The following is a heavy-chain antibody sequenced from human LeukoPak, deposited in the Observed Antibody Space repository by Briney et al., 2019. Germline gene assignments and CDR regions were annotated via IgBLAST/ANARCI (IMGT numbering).Heavy chain of an antibody. J-gene: IGHJ3*02. CDR1: GYTFTGYY. CDR2: INPNSGGT. V-gene: IGHV1-2*02. CDR3: ARDRPSSSSAVRAFDI. Sequence: ASVKVSCKASGYTFTGYYMHWVRQAPGQGLKWMGWINPNSGGTNYAQKFQGRVTMTRDTSISTAYMELSSLRSEGTAVYYCARDRPSSSSAVRAFDIWGQGTMVTVSS. D-gene: IGHD6-6*01.